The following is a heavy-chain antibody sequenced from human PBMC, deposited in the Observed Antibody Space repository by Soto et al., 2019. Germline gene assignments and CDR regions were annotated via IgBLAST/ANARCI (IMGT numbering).Heavy chain of an antibody. CDR3: ARVSPPPDFWTPFDY. D-gene: IGHD3-3*01. CDR2: FDPSVGKT. Sequence: ASVKLSCKDSGYTQPDLSMHWVRHAPRKGLEWMGVFDPSVGKTSYAQKFQGRVTMTSDTSTSTVYMELSSLRSEDTAVYYCARVSPPPDFWTPFDYWGQGTLVTVSS. J-gene: IGHJ4*02. V-gene: IGHV1-24*01. CDR1: GYTQPDLS.